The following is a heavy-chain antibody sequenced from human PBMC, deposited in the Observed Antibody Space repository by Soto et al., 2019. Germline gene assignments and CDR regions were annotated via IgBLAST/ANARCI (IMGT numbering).Heavy chain of an antibody. CDR2: MNPNSGNT. J-gene: IGHJ4*02. CDR3: ARNDTRLIWGY. D-gene: IGHD2-2*01. CDR1: GYTFTGYD. V-gene: IGHV1-8*01. Sequence: GASVKVSCKASGYTFTGYDINWVRQTTGQGLEWMGWMNPNSGNTGYAQKFQGRVTMTRNTSISTAYMELSSLRSEDTAVYYCARNDTRLIWGYWGQGTLVTVSS.